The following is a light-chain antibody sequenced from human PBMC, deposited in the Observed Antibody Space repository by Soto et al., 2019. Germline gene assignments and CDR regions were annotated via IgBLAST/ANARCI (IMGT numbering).Light chain of an antibody. J-gene: IGKJ1*01. CDR1: QTISSW. V-gene: IGKV1-5*03. CDR3: QHYNSYSEA. Sequence: QISQSLSTLAESVGDKVTITCWASQTISSWLAWYQQKPGKAPKLMIYKASTLKSGVPSRFSGSGSGTEFTLTISSLQPDDFATYYCQHYNSYSEAFGQGT. CDR2: KAS.